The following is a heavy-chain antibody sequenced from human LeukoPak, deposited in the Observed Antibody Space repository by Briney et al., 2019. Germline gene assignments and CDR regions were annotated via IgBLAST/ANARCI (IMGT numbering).Heavy chain of an antibody. CDR3: ARSSRIYYYDSSGPFDY. CDR2: INAGNGNT. V-gene: IGHV1-3*01. J-gene: IGHJ4*02. Sequence: ASVKVSCKASGYTFTSYAMHWVRQAPGQRLEWMGWINAGNGNTKYSQKFQGRVTITRDTSASTAYMELSSLRSEDTAVYYCARSSRIYYYDSSGPFDYWGQGTLVTVSS. CDR1: GYTFTSYA. D-gene: IGHD3-22*01.